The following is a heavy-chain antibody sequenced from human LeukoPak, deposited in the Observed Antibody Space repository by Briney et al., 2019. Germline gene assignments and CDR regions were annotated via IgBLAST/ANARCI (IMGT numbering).Heavy chain of an antibody. Sequence: PGGSLRLSCAASGFNLTNYAMHWVRQAPGKGLEWVTLILYSADNTYYADLVKGRFTFSRDKSKNTLYLQMNSLRPEDSAIYYCASDPRDGGQNVWGKGTTVTVSS. CDR3: ASDPRDGGQNV. J-gene: IGHJ6*04. CDR1: GFNLTNYA. CDR2: ILYSADNT. D-gene: IGHD5-24*01. V-gene: IGHV3-30*01.